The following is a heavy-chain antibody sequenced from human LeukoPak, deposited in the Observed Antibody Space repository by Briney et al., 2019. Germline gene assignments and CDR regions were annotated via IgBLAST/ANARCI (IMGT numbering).Heavy chain of an antibody. CDR2: IYYSGST. CDR3: ARVYYSNSYDYWYFDL. V-gene: IGHV4-39*07. Sequence: SETMSLTCTVSGGSISSSSYYWGWIRQPPGKGLEWIGSIYYSGSTYYHPSLKSRVTISVDTSKNQFSLKLSSVTAADTAVYYCARVYYSNSYDYWYFDLWGRGTLVTVSS. J-gene: IGHJ2*01. D-gene: IGHD6-13*01. CDR1: GGSISSSSYY.